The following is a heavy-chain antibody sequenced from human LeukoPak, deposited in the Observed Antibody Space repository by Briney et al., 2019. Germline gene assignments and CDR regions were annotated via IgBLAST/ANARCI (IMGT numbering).Heavy chain of an antibody. V-gene: IGHV3-21*01. J-gene: IGHJ4*02. CDR3: AREKGTYHYFDY. CDR1: GFTFSSYS. Sequence: GGSLRLSCAASGFTFSSYSMNWVRQAPGKGLEWVSSISSSSSYIYYADSVKGRFTISRDNAKNSLYLQMNSLRAEDTAVYYCAREKGTYHYFDYWGQGTLVAVSS. CDR2: ISSSSSYI.